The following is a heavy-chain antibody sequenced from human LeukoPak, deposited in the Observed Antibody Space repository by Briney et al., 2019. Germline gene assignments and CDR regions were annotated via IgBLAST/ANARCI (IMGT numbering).Heavy chain of an antibody. Sequence: GGSLRLSCAASGFTFSSYGMHWIRQAPGTGLEWVSYISSSGDTIHYADSVKGRFTISRDNAKNSLYLQMNSLRAEDTAVYYCARDLGGSHSRRFDYWGQGTLVTVSS. J-gene: IGHJ4*02. CDR2: ISSSGDTI. V-gene: IGHV3-48*04. CDR3: ARDLGGSHSRRFDY. D-gene: IGHD1-26*01. CDR1: GFTFSSYG.